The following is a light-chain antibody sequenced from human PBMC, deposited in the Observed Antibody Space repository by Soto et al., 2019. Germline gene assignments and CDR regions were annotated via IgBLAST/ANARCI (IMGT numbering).Light chain of an antibody. CDR3: CSYVGSYTLV. CDR1: SGIIYNYNY. V-gene: IGLV2-11*01. Sequence: QSALTQPRSVSGSPGQPVTISCTGTSGIIYNYNYVSWYQQHPGKAPKLMIYDVSKRPSGVPDRFSGSKSGNTASLAISGLQAEDEADYYCCSYVGSYTLVFGGGTKLTVL. J-gene: IGLJ2*01. CDR2: DVS.